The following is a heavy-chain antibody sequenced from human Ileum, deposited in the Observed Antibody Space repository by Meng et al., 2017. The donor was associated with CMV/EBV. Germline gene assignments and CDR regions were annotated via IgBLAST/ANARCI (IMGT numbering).Heavy chain of an antibody. J-gene: IGHJ4*02. CDR3: TTTFHSDSSGRQ. Sequence: EVQLVESXXGXVXXGGXLRLSFAASGFPFSGVWMSWVRQAPGKGREWVGRIKSKTAGGTADYAAPVQGRFTISRDDSQNMLYLQMNSLRIEDTAIYYCTTTFHSDSSGRQWGQGTLVTVSS. CDR2: IKSKTAGGTA. D-gene: IGHD3-22*01. V-gene: IGHV3-15*01. CDR1: GFPFSGVW.